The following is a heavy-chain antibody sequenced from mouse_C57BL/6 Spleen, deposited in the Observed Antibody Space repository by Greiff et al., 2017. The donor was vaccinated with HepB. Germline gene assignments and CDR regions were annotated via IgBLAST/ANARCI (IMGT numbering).Heavy chain of an antibody. V-gene: IGHV5-9*01. CDR3: ARHRLGGYAMDY. Sequence: EVMLVESGGGLVKPGGSLKLSCAASGFTFSSYTMSWVRQTPEKRLEWVATISGGGGNTYYPDSVKGRFTISRDNAKNTLYLQMSSLRSEDTALYYCARHRLGGYAMDYWGQGTSVTVSS. J-gene: IGHJ4*01. CDR2: ISGGGGNT. CDR1: GFTFSSYT. D-gene: IGHD4-1*01.